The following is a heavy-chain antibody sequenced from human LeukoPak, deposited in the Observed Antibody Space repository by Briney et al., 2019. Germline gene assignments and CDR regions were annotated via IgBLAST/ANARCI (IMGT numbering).Heavy chain of an antibody. CDR3: ARGPTVTFNYHYGMDV. J-gene: IGHJ6*02. CDR2: TRSKARGYTT. V-gene: IGHV3-72*01. D-gene: IGHD4-17*01. CDR1: GFTFSDHY. Sequence: LGGSLRLSCATSGFTFSDHYIDWVRQAPGKGLEWVARTRSKARGYTTEYAASVEGRFTVSRDESMNSLYLQMNSLKTEDTAVYYCARGPTVTFNYHYGMDVWGQGTTVTVSS.